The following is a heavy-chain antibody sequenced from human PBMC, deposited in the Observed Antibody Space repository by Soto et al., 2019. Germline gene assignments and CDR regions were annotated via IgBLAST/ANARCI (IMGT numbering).Heavy chain of an antibody. CDR3: ARAPLRGSYYGGDY. V-gene: IGHV3-53*01. J-gene: IGHJ4*02. CDR2: IYSGGST. D-gene: IGHD1-26*01. Sequence: GGSLRLSCAASGFTVSSNYMSWVRQAPGKGLEWVSVIYSGGSTYYADSVKGRFTISRDNSKNTLYLQMNSLRAEDTAVYYCARAPLRGSYYGGDYWGQGTLVTVSS. CDR1: GFTVSSNY.